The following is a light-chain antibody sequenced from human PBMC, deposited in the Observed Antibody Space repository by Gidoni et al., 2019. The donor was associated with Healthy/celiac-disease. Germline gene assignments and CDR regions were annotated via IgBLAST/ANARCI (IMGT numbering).Light chain of an antibody. J-gene: IGKJ1*01. CDR2: AAS. Sequence: DIQMTQSPSSLSASVGDRVTITCRASQSISSYLNWYQQKPGEAPKLLIDAASSLQSGVPSRFSGSGSGTDFTLTSSSLQPEDFANYYRQQSYSTPQTFGQGTQVEIK. CDR3: QQSYSTPQT. CDR1: QSISSY. V-gene: IGKV1-39*01.